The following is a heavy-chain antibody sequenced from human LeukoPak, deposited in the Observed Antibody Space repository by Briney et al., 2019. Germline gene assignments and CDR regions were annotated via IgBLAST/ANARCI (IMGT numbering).Heavy chain of an antibody. V-gene: IGHV3-21*01. CDR2: ITTSSTYI. Sequence: GGSLRLSCAASGFTFSSYSMSWVRQAPGKGLEWVSSITTSSTYISYADSVKGRFTISRDNAKNSLYLQMNSLRAEDTAVYYCARGGGYNSPDAFDIWGQGTMVTVSS. CDR3: ARGGGYNSPDAFDI. CDR1: GFTFSSYS. D-gene: IGHD5-24*01. J-gene: IGHJ3*02.